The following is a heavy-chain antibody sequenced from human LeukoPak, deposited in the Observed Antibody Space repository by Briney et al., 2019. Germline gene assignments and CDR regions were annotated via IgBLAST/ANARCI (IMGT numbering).Heavy chain of an antibody. D-gene: IGHD2-21*02. Sequence: PGGSLTLSCAASGFTLCSYWMHWLPQAPGRGRVWVSCINSDGSSTSYALSVKGRFTISRDNAKNTLYLQMNSLRAEDTAVYYCAREKGDYYFDYWGQGTLVTVSS. J-gene: IGHJ4*02. CDR1: GFTLCSYW. CDR2: INSDGSST. V-gene: IGHV3-74*01. CDR3: AREKGDYYFDY.